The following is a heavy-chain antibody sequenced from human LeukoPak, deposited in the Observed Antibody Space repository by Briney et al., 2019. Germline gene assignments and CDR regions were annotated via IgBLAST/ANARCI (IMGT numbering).Heavy chain of an antibody. V-gene: IGHV4-59*01. CDR3: ARTHLRSNFDP. D-gene: IGHD3-3*01. CDR1: GRSISIYY. CDR2: IYNSGST. Sequence: SSETLSLTCTVCGRSISIYYWSWIRQPPGKGLEWIGNIYNSGSTKYNPSLKSRVIISLNTSKNQFSLRLTSVTAADTAVYYCARTHLRSNFDPWGQGTLVTVSS. J-gene: IGHJ5*02.